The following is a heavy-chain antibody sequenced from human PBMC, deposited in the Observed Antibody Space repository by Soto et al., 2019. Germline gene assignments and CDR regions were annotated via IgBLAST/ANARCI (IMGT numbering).Heavy chain of an antibody. V-gene: IGHV4-4*02. CDR2: IYHSGST. D-gene: IGHD2-15*01. CDR3: ARGYCSGGSCQGTFDI. Sequence: SETLSLTCVVSGGSISSGNWWSWVRQPPGKGLEWIGEIYHSGSTNYNPSLKSRVTMSVDKFKNQFSLKLTSVTAADTAVYYCARGYCSGGSCQGTFDIWGLGTMVTVSS. CDR1: GGSISSGNW. J-gene: IGHJ3*02.